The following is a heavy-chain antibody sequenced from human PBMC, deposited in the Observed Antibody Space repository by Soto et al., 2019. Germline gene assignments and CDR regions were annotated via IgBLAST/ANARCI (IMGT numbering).Heavy chain of an antibody. V-gene: IGHV3-7*01. CDR2: IKGDASEK. CDR1: GFNFGIYW. CDR3: AREDSIIIPAVSDF. J-gene: IGHJ4*02. D-gene: IGHD2-2*01. Sequence: PGGSLRLSCAASGFNFGIYWMSWVRQAPGKGLEWVATIKGDASEKKYVGSVKGRFTTSRDNAKTSLFLQMNTLRVEDTAVYYCAREDSIIIPAVSDFWGQGTLVTVSS.